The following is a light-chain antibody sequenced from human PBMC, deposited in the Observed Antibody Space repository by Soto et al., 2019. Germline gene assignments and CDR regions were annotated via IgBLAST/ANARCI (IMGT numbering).Light chain of an antibody. CDR2: GVS. CDR3: QQYANSPIT. CDR1: QTVTRSY. J-gene: IGKJ5*01. Sequence: EMGLAQCAGTLSLYPGERATLSCRASQTVTRSYLAWYQQKPGQAPRLLIYGVSSRASGIPDRFFGSGSGTDFTLTIIRLEPEDFAVYYCQQYANSPITFGQRTRLEI. V-gene: IGKV3-20*01.